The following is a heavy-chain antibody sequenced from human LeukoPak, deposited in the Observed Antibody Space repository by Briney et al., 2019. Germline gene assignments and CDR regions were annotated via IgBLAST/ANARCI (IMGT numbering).Heavy chain of an antibody. CDR1: GFTFSDYY. CDR3: AKPYWGSRSAPYFDY. D-gene: IGHD7-27*01. V-gene: IGHV3-11*04. J-gene: IGHJ4*02. CDR2: ISSSGSTI. Sequence: GGSLRLSCAASGFTFSDYYMSWIRQAPGKGLEWVSYISSSGSTIYYADSVKGRFTISRDNAKNSLYLQMNSLRAEDTAVYYCAKPYWGSRSAPYFDYWGQGTLVTVSS.